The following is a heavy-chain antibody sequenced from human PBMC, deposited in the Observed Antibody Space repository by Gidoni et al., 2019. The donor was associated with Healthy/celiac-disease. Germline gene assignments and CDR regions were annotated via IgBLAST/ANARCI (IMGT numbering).Heavy chain of an antibody. D-gene: IGHD6-13*01. V-gene: IGHV4-38-2*02. CDR2: IYHGGST. Sequence: QVQLQESGPGLVKPSETLCLTCTVTGYSISSGYYWGWIRQPPGKGLEWIGSIYHGGSTYYNPSLKSRVTISVDTSKNQFSLKRSSVTAADTAVYYCARASKRSSSHFDIWGQGTMVTVSS. CDR1: GYSISSGYY. J-gene: IGHJ3*02. CDR3: ARASKRSSSHFDI.